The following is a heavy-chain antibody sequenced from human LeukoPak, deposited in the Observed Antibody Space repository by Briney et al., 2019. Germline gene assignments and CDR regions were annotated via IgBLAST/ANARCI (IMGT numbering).Heavy chain of an antibody. D-gene: IGHD2-2*01. V-gene: IGHV4-4*09. J-gene: IGHJ5*02. CDR3: ASAGYCSSTSCSHFGWWFDP. CDR2: IYTSGST. Sequence: SETLSLTCTVSGGSISGYYWSWIRQPPGKGLEWIGYIYTSGSTNYNPSLKSRVTISVDTSKNQFSLKLSSVTAADTAVYYCASAGYCSSTSCSHFGWWFDPWGQGTLVTVSS. CDR1: GGSISGYY.